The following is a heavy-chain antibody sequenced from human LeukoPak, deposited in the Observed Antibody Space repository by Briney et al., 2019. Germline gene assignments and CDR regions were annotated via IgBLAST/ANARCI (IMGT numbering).Heavy chain of an antibody. D-gene: IGHD4-17*01. J-gene: IGHJ4*02. CDR1: GFRFSTYA. CDR3: ARGGRYGDYLLDY. V-gene: IGHV3-23D*01. CDR2: ISGSGDDSSSGGTT. Sequence: PGGSLRLSCVASGFRFSTYAMSWVRQSPGKGLEWVSGISGSGDDSSSGGTTHYEDSVRGRFTISRDNSKNTLHLEMNSLRVEDTALYYCARGGRYGDYLLDYWGQGILVTVSS.